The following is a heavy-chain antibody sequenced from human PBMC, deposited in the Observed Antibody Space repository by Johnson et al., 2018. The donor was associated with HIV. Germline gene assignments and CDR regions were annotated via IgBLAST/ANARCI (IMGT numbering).Heavy chain of an antibody. J-gene: IGHJ3*02. D-gene: IGHD1-26*01. CDR2: INWNGDNT. CDR1: GFTFDDYG. V-gene: IGHV3-20*04. Sequence: VQLVESGGGVIRPGGSLRLSCTASGFTFDDYGMSWVRQAPGTGLEWVSGINWNGDNTGYTDSLKGRFTISRDNAKNSLYLEMNTVTAEDTAFYYCARYSGSYYTIALDIWGQGTMVTVSS. CDR3: ARYSGSYYTIALDI.